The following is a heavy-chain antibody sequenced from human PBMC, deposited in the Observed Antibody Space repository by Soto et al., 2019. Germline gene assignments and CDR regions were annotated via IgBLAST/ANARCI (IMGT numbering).Heavy chain of an antibody. D-gene: IGHD3-22*01. CDR3: ARDYYDSSGNNWFDP. J-gene: IGHJ5*02. Sequence: SGGSLRLSCAASGFTFSSYDMHWVRQATGKGLEWVSAIGTAGDTYYPGSVKGRFTISRENAKNSLYLQMNSLRAEDTAVYYCARDYYDSSGNNWFDPWGQGTLVTVSS. CDR2: IGTAGDT. CDR1: GFTFSSYD. V-gene: IGHV3-13*01.